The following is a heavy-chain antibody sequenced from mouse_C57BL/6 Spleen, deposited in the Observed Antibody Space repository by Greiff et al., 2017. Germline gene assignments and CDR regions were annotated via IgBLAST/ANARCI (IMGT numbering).Heavy chain of an antibody. CDR1: GYTFTSYW. Sequence: QVQLQQPGAELVRPGSSVKLSCKASGYTFTSYWMHWVKQRPIQGLEWIGNIDPSDSETHYNQKFKDKATLTVDKSSSTAYMQLSSLTSEDSAVYYGARNDGYPWYFDVWGTGTTVTVSS. CDR3: ARNDGYPWYFDV. D-gene: IGHD2-3*01. J-gene: IGHJ1*03. V-gene: IGHV1-52*01. CDR2: IDPSDSET.